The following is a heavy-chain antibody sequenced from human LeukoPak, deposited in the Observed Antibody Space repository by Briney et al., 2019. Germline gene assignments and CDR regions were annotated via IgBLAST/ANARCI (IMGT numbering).Heavy chain of an antibody. CDR2: INHSGST. J-gene: IGHJ4*02. CDR3: ARERWGYYDFWSGYLQTGVFDY. V-gene: IGHV4-34*01. Sequence: SETLSLTCAVYGGSFSGYYWSWIRQPPGKGLEWIGEINHSGSTNYNPSLKSRVTISVDTSKNQFSLKLSSVTAADTAVYYCARERWGYYDFWSGYLQTGVFDYWGQGTLVTVSS. D-gene: IGHD3-3*01. CDR1: GGSFSGYY.